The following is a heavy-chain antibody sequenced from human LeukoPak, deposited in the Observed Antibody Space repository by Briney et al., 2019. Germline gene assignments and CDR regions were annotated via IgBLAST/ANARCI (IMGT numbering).Heavy chain of an antibody. V-gene: IGHV3-23*01. D-gene: IGHD6-19*01. Sequence: GGSLRLXCAASGFTFSSYAMSWVRQAPGKGLEWVSAISGSGGSTYYADSVKGRFTISRDNSKNTLYLQMNSLRAEDTAVYYCAKGHSSGWYYFDYWGQGTLVTVSS. CDR1: GFTFSSYA. CDR3: AKGHSSGWYYFDY. J-gene: IGHJ4*02. CDR2: ISGSGGST.